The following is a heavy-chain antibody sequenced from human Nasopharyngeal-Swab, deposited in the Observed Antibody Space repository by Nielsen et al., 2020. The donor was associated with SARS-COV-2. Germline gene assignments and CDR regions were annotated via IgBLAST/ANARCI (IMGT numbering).Heavy chain of an antibody. D-gene: IGHD1-26*01. CDR2: ISSSSSYI. CDR1: GFTFSSYS. V-gene: IGHV3-21*01. Sequence: GESLKISCAASGFTFSSYSMNWVRQAPGKGLEWVSSISSSSSYIYYADSVKGRFTISRDNAKNSLYLQMNSLRAEDTAVYYCASWELPIPYGGQGTLVTVSS. CDR3: ASWELPIPY. J-gene: IGHJ4*02.